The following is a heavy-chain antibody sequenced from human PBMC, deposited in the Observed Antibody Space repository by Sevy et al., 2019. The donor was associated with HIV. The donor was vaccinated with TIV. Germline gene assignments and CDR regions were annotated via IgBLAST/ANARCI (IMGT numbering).Heavy chain of an antibody. CDR3: AKDCCIGNDCFLGWFDL. V-gene: IGHV3-30*02. CDR2: IGHDGNKY. D-gene: IGHD2-15*01. CDR1: GFTLSSVG. Sequence: GGSLRLSCAASGFTLSSVGIHWVRLTPGTGLEWLAFIGHDGNKYFYGTSVKGRIKTSRDKSNDTVSLQMNSLRVEDTAIYSRAKDCCIGNDCFLGWFDLRGQGTVVTVSS. J-gene: IGHJ5*02.